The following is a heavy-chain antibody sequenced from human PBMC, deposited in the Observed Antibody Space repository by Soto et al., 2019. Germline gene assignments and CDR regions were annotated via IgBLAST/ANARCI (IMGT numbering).Heavy chain of an antibody. CDR3: ARDGCGGDCYSDYYYYGMDV. Sequence: GGSLRLSCAASGFTFSSYSMNWVRQAPGKGLEWVSSISSSSSYIYYADSVKGRFTISRDNAKNSLYLQMNSLRAEDTAVYYCARDGCGGDCYSDYYYYGMDVWGQGTTVTVSS. J-gene: IGHJ6*02. CDR1: GFTFSSYS. CDR2: ISSSSSYI. D-gene: IGHD2-21*02. V-gene: IGHV3-21*01.